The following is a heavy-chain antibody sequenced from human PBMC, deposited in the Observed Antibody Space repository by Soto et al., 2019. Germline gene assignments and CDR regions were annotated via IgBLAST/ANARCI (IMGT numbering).Heavy chain of an antibody. D-gene: IGHD1-26*01. Sequence: QLQLQESGPGLVKPSETLSLTCTVSGGSISSSSYYWGWIRQPPGKGLEWIGSIYYSGSTYYNPSLKRRVTISVDTSKNQFSLKLSSVTAADTAVYYCAIELSRYYFDYWGQGTLVTVSS. CDR3: AIELSRYYFDY. V-gene: IGHV4-39*01. CDR1: GGSISSSSYY. CDR2: IYYSGST. J-gene: IGHJ4*02.